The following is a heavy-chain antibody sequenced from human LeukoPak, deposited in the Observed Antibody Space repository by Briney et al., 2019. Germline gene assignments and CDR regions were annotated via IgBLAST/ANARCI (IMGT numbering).Heavy chain of an antibody. D-gene: IGHD3-22*01. J-gene: IGHJ6*02. V-gene: IGHV1-2*04. CDR1: GYTFTGYY. CDR3: AREDSSGYLLGMDV. Sequence: SVKVSCKASGYTFTGYYMHWVRQAPGQGLEWMGWINPNSGGTNYAQKFQGWVTMTRDTSISTAYMELSRLRSDDTAVYYCAREDSSGYLLGMDVWGQGTTVTVSS. CDR2: INPNSGGT.